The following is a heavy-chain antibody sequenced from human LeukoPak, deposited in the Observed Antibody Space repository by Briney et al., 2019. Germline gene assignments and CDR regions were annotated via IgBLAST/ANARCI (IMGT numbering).Heavy chain of an antibody. CDR2: IYYSGST. CDR1: GGSISSYY. Sequence: SETLSLTCTVSGGSISSYYWSWIRQPPGKGLEWIGYIYYSGSTNYNPSLKSRVTISVDTSKNQFSLKLSSVTAADTAVYYCASGGYSYGVDYWGQGTLVTVSS. D-gene: IGHD5-18*01. CDR3: ASGGYSYGVDY. J-gene: IGHJ4*02. V-gene: IGHV4-59*01.